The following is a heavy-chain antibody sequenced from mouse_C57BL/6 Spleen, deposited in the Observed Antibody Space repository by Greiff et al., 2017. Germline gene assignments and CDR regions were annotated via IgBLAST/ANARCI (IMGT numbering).Heavy chain of an antibody. V-gene: IGHV1-53*01. CDR2: INPSNGGT. J-gene: IGHJ3*01. CDR3: AREPPLLRAWFAY. Sequence: QVQLQQPGTELVKPGASVKLSCKASGYTFTSYWVHWVKQRPGQGLEWIGNINPSNGGTNYNEKFKSKATLTVDKSSSTAYMQLSSLTSEDSAVYYCAREPPLLRAWFAYWGQGTLVTVSA. CDR1: GYTFTSYW. D-gene: IGHD1-1*01.